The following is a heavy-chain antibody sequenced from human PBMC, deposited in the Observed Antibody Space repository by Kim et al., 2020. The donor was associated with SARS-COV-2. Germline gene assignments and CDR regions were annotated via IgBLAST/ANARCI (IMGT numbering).Heavy chain of an antibody. CDR2: IWYDGSNK. Sequence: GGSLRLSCAASGFTFSSYGMHWVRQAPGKGLEWVAVIWYDGSNKYYADSVKGRFTISRDNSKNTLYLQMNSLRAEDTAVYYCARALSIGYSYGKDAFDIWGQGTMVTVSS. V-gene: IGHV3-33*01. CDR1: GFTFSSYG. J-gene: IGHJ3*02. D-gene: IGHD5-18*01. CDR3: ARALSIGYSYGKDAFDI.